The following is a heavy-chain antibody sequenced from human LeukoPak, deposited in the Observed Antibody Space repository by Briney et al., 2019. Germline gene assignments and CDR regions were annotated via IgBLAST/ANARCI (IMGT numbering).Heavy chain of an antibody. Sequence: PSETLSLTCTVSGGSISSGSYYWSWIRQPPGKGLEWIGYIHYSATTNYNPSLKSRVTMSVDTSKNQFSLNLSSVTAADTAVYYCAKSRDTWETYIDSWGRGALVTVSS. CDR1: GGSISSGSYY. CDR3: AKSRDTWETYIDS. D-gene: IGHD5-24*01. V-gene: IGHV4-61*01. CDR2: IHYSATT. J-gene: IGHJ4*02.